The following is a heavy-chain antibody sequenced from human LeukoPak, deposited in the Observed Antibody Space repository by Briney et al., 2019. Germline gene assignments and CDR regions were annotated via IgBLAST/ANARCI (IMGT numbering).Heavy chain of an antibody. Sequence: GSLRLSFSASGFTFSSYAMHWVRQAPGKGLEYVSAISSNGGGTYFADSVKGRFTISRDNSKNTLFLQMSSLRTEDTAVYYCVKDLRGSVAVAGSVDYWGQGTLVTVSS. D-gene: IGHD6-19*01. CDR2: ISSNGGGT. CDR3: VKDLRGSVAVAGSVDY. J-gene: IGHJ4*02. CDR1: GFTFSSYA. V-gene: IGHV3-64D*06.